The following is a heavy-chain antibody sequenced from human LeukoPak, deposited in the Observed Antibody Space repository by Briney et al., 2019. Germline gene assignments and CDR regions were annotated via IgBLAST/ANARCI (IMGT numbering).Heavy chain of an antibody. J-gene: IGHJ4*02. Sequence: ASVKVSCKASGYTFTGYYIHWVRQAPGQGLEWMGWINPDSGGTKSAQKFQGRVTMTRDTSISTGYMELGRLRSDDTAVYYCAREERRGYSSSWDLDYWGQGTLVTVSS. CDR3: AREERRGYSSSWDLDY. V-gene: IGHV1-2*02. CDR1: GYTFTGYY. CDR2: INPDSGGT. D-gene: IGHD6-13*01.